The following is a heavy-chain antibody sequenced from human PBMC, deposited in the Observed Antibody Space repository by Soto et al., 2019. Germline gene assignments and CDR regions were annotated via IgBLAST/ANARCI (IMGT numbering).Heavy chain of an antibody. V-gene: IGHV4-30-4*01. D-gene: IGHD3-10*01. J-gene: IGHJ5*02. CDR3: ARSFGRGFDP. CDR2: IYYSGST. Sequence: QVQLQESGPGLVKPSQTLSLTCTVSGGSISSGDYYWSWIRQPPGKGLEWIGYIYYSGSTYYNPSLKXXVXIPXDTSKNQFSLKLSSVTAADTAVYYCARSFGRGFDPWGQGTLVTVSS. CDR1: GGSISSGDYY.